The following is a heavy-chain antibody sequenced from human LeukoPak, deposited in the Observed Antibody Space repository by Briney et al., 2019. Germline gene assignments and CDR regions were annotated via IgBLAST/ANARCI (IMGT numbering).Heavy chain of an antibody. CDR2: ISSSSSTI. CDR3: ARDIHGDVDY. J-gene: IGHJ4*02. V-gene: IGHV3-48*04. D-gene: IGHD4-17*01. Sequence: GGSLRLSCAASGFTFSSYSMNWVRQAPGKGLEWVSYISSSSSTIYYADSVKGRFTISRDNAKNSLYLQMNSLRAEDTAVYYCARDIHGDVDYWGQGTLVTVSS. CDR1: GFTFSSYS.